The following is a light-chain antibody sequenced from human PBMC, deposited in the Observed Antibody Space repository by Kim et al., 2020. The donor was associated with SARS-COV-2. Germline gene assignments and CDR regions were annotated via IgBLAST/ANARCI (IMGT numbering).Light chain of an antibody. V-gene: IGLV3-19*01. CDR1: SLRSYY. Sequence: SSELTQDPAVSVALGQTVTITCQGDSLRSYYASWYQQRPGQAPVVVMYGKNNRPSGIPERFSGSRSGNTASLTITGAQAEDEAEYYCNSRDSSGNHVVFGGGTQLTVL. J-gene: IGLJ2*01. CDR3: NSRDSSGNHVV. CDR2: GKN.